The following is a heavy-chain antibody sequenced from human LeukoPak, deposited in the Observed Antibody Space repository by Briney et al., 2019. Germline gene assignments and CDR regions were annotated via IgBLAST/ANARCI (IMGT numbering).Heavy chain of an antibody. D-gene: IGHD5-18*01. Sequence: PSETLSLTCAVYGGSFSGYYWSWIRQPPGKGLEWIGEINHSGSTNYSPSLKSRVTISVDTSKNQFSLKLSSVTAADTAVYYCARGTGYSYGLYYFDYWGQGTLVTVSS. J-gene: IGHJ4*02. CDR2: INHSGST. CDR3: ARGTGYSYGLYYFDY. CDR1: GGSFSGYY. V-gene: IGHV4-34*01.